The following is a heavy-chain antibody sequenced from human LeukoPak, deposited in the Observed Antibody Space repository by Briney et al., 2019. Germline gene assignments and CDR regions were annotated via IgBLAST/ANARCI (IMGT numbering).Heavy chain of an antibody. CDR1: GGSFSGYY. Sequence: SETLSLTCAVYGGSFSGYYWSWIRQPPGKGLEWIGEINHSGSTNYNPSLKSRVTISVGTSKNQFSLKLSSVTAADTAVYYCARRSMIGFQHWGQGTLVTVSS. V-gene: IGHV4-34*01. CDR2: INHSGST. D-gene: IGHD3-22*01. J-gene: IGHJ1*01. CDR3: ARRSMIGFQH.